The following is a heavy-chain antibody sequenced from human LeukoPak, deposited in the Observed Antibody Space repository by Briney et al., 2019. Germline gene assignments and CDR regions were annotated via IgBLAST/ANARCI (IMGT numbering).Heavy chain of an antibody. D-gene: IGHD6-19*01. V-gene: IGHV3-73*01. CDR1: GFTFSGSA. CDR3: TSSIYSSGDY. CDR2: IGNKANNYAT. Sequence: GGSLRLSCAASGFTFSGSAMHWVRQASGKGLEWVGRIGNKANNYATAYAASVKGRFTISRDDSKNTAYLQMNSLKTEDTAAYYCTSSIYSSGDYWGQGTLVTVSS. J-gene: IGHJ4*02.